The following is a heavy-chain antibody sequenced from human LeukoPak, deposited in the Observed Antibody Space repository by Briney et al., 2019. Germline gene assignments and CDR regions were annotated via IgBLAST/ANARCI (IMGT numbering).Heavy chain of an antibody. J-gene: IGHJ6*02. CDR2: ISYDGSNK. CDR1: GFTFNTYW. CDR3: ARGRIRNYYYYGMDV. D-gene: IGHD2/OR15-2a*01. V-gene: IGHV3-30*14. Sequence: GGSLRLSCAASGFTFNTYWMSWVRQAPGKGLEWVAVISYDGSNKYYADSVKGRFTISRDNSKNTLYLQMNSLRAEDTAVYYCARGRIRNYYYYGMDVWGQGTTVTVSS.